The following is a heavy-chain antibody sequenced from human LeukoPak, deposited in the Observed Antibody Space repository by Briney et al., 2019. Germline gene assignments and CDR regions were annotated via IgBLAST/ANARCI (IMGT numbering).Heavy chain of an antibody. CDR1: GFTFSSYS. CDR3: ARVANYYDFWSGKRGDAFDI. J-gene: IGHJ3*02. D-gene: IGHD3-3*01. Sequence: GGSLRLSCAASGFTFSSYSMNWVRQAPGKGLEWVSSISSSSSYIYYADSVKGRFTISRDNAKNSLYLQMNSLRAEDTAVYYCARVANYYDFWSGKRGDAFDIWGQGTMVTVSS. V-gene: IGHV3-21*01. CDR2: ISSSSSYI.